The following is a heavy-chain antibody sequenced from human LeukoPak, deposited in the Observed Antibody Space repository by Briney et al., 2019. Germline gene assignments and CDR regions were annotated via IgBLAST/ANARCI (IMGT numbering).Heavy chain of an antibody. CDR2: ITTDGRST. Sequence: ETLSLTCTVSGGSISSFHWSWVRQAPGKGLEWVSAITTDGRSTYYADSVKGRFTISRDNSKNTLYLQMNSLRAEDTALYYCAKGSSTTCPCYRDYWGQGTLVTVSS. D-gene: IGHD2-2*01. V-gene: IGHV3-23*01. CDR1: GGSISSFH. J-gene: IGHJ4*02. CDR3: AKGSSTTCPCYRDY.